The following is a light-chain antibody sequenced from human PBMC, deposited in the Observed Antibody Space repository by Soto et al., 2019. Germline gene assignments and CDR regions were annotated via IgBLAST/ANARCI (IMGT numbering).Light chain of an antibody. CDR2: EVS. J-gene: IGLJ2*01. V-gene: IGLV2-8*01. Sequence: QSVLTQPPSASGSPGQSVTISCTGTSSDVGGYNYVSWYQQHPGSAPKLMISEVSKRPSGVPDRFSGSKSGNTASLTVSGLQAEDEADYYCSSYAGNNPVVFGGGTKLTVL. CDR3: SSYAGNNPVV. CDR1: SSDVGGYNY.